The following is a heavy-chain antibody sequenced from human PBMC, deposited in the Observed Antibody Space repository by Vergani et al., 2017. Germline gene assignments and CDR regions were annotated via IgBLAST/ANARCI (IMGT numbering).Heavy chain of an antibody. Sequence: VQLVESGGGVVQPGGSLRLSCAASGFTFIMHAMSWVRQAPGKGLEWVSTLSASDRRTHYADSVKGRFTISRDNSKNTLYLQMNSLRAEDTAVYYCAKEDSSSWYFYYMDVWGKGTTVTVSS. J-gene: IGHJ6*03. D-gene: IGHD6-13*01. CDR3: AKEDSSSWYFYYMDV. CDR2: LSASDRRT. CDR1: GFTFIMHA. V-gene: IGHV3-23*04.